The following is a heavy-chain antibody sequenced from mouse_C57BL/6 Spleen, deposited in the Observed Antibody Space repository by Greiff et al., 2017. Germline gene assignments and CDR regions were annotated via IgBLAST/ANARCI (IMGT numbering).Heavy chain of an antibody. V-gene: IGHV1-76*01. D-gene: IGHD2-5*01. J-gene: IGHJ4*01. CDR2: IYPGSGNT. Sequence: QVHVKQSGAELVRPGASVKLSCKASGYTFTDYYINWVKQRPGQGLEWIARIYPGSGNTYYNEKFKGKATLTAEKSSSTAYMQLSSLTSEDSAVYFCARERGIYSNYAMDYWGQGTSVTVSS. CDR3: ARERGIYSNYAMDY. CDR1: GYTFTDYY.